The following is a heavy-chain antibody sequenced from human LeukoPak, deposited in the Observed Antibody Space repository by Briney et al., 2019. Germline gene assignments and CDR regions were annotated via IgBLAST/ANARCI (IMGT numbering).Heavy chain of an antibody. D-gene: IGHD3-10*01. CDR1: GFTFSSYA. CDR3: AKDTYYYGSGSPGDY. CDR2: ISGSGGST. J-gene: IGHJ4*02. Sequence: GRSLRLSCAASGFTFSSYAMSWVRQAPGKGLEWVSAISGSGGSTYYADSVKGRFTISRDNSKNTLYLQMNSLRAEDTAVYYCAKDTYYYGSGSPGDYWGQGTLVTVSS. V-gene: IGHV3-23*01.